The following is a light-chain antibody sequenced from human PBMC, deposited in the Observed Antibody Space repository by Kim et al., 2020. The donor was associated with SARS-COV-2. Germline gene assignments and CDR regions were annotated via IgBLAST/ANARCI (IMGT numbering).Light chain of an antibody. V-gene: IGLV3-19*01. J-gene: IGLJ2*01. CDR2: GKN. CDR3: NSRDSNDNGV. CDR1: SLRSYY. Sequence: VAVGQTVRITRQGDSLRSYYATWYQQKPGQAPILVIYGKNNRPSGIPGRFSGSSSGNTASLTITGTQAGDEADYYCNSRDSNDNGVFGGGTQLTVL.